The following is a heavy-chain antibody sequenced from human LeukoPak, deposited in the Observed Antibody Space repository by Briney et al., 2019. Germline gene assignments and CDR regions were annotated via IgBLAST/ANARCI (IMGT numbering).Heavy chain of an antibody. D-gene: IGHD3-22*01. CDR3: AREPVMGYYDRSGSGIED. V-gene: IGHV4-59*01. CDR2: IYYSGSN. CDR1: GGSISTYY. J-gene: IGHJ4*02. Sequence: SSETLSLTCTVSGGSISTYYWRWLRQPPGKGLEGIGYIYYSGSNNSNTSLKRRTTKSVDTAKNQYSLKLSSVTAADTAVYYCAREPVMGYYDRSGSGIEDGGQGTLVTISS.